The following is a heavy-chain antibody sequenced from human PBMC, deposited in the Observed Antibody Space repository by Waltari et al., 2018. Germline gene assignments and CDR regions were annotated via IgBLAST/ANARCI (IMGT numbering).Heavy chain of an antibody. D-gene: IGHD3-22*01. Sequence: QVQLVQSGAEVKKPGASVKVSGKVPGYTLTELSMHWVRQAPGKGLEWMGGFDPEDGETIYAQKFQGRVTMTEDTSTDTAYMELSSLRSEDTAVYYCATVPPLGSSGPMEYFFDYWGQGTLVTVSS. V-gene: IGHV1-24*01. CDR2: FDPEDGET. CDR3: ATVPPLGSSGPMEYFFDY. J-gene: IGHJ4*02. CDR1: GYTLTELS.